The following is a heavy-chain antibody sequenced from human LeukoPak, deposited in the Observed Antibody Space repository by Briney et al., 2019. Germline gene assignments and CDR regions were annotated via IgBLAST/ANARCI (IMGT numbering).Heavy chain of an antibody. J-gene: IGHJ4*02. Sequence: GGSLRLSCSASGVTFSSNDMDWVRQAPGKGLEHISSIGSNGGKTYYADSVKHRLTISRDNSKNTLYLQMSRLRPEDTAVYYCVKGRSGLGGGFRGQGTLVTVSS. CDR1: GVTFSSND. V-gene: IGHV3-64D*06. D-gene: IGHD3-10*01. CDR3: VKGRSGLGGGF. CDR2: IGSNGGKT.